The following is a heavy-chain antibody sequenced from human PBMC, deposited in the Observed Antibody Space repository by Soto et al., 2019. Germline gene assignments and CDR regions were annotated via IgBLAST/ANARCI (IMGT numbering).Heavy chain of an antibody. CDR3: ARDDIVLVPAAMYGMDV. D-gene: IGHD2-2*01. J-gene: IGHJ6*02. Sequence: QVQLVQSGAEVKKPGASVKVSCKASGYTFTSYGISWVRQAPRQGLEWMGWISAYNGNTNYAQKLQGRVTMTTDTSTSTAYMELRSLRSDDTAVYYCARDDIVLVPAAMYGMDVWGQGTTVTVSS. CDR2: ISAYNGNT. CDR1: GYTFTSYG. V-gene: IGHV1-18*01.